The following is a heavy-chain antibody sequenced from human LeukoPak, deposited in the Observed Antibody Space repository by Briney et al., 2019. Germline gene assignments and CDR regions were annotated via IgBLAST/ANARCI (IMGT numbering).Heavy chain of an antibody. CDR3: ARALAVAGRIYYFDY. V-gene: IGHV3-21*01. Sequence: GGSLRLSCAASGFTFSSYSMNWVRQAPGKGLKWVSSISSSSSYIYYADSVKGRFTISRDNAKNSLYLQMNSLRAEDTAVYYCARALAVAGRIYYFDYWGQGTLVTVSS. CDR1: GFTFSSYS. J-gene: IGHJ4*02. CDR2: ISSSSSYI. D-gene: IGHD6-19*01.